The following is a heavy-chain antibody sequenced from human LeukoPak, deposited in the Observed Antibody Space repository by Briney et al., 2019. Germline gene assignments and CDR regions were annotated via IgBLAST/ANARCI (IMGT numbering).Heavy chain of an antibody. J-gene: IGHJ4*02. CDR3: GCSRTLDY. Sequence: GGSLRLSCAASGFTFSSYSMAWVRQAPGDGLVWVSSISGSIRHIHYTHSVEGRFTISRDNGKDSLYLQMNSLRDEDTAVYYCGCSRTLDYWGQGTVVTVSS. CDR2: ISGSIRHI. V-gene: IGHV3-21*01. CDR1: GFTFSSYS. D-gene: IGHD2-2*01.